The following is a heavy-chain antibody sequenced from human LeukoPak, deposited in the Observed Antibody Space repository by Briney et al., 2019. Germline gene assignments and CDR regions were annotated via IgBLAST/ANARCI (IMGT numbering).Heavy chain of an antibody. J-gene: IGHJ4*02. D-gene: IGHD3-16*02. Sequence: PGGSLRLSCAASGFTFSSYAMHWVRQAPGKGLEWVAVISYDGSNKYYADSVKGRFTISRDNSKNTLYLQMNSLRAEDTAVYYCARDPLYNYDYVWGSYRSQGGFDYWGQGTLVTVSS. V-gene: IGHV3-30-3*01. CDR1: GFTFSSYA. CDR2: ISYDGSNK. CDR3: ARDPLYNYDYVWGSYRSQGGFDY.